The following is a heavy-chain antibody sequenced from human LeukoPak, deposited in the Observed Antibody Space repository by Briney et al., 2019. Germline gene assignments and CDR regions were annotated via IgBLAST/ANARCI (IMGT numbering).Heavy chain of an antibody. CDR2: ISGSSSYI. J-gene: IGHJ3*02. D-gene: IGHD6-19*01. V-gene: IGHV3-21*01. Sequence: NPGGSLRLSCAASGFTFSSYAMSWVRQAPGKGLEWVSAISGSSSYIYYADSVKGRFTISRDNAKNSLYLQMNSLRAEDTAVYYCARGSIAVADIDAFDIWGQGTMVTVSS. CDR1: GFTFSSYA. CDR3: ARGSIAVADIDAFDI.